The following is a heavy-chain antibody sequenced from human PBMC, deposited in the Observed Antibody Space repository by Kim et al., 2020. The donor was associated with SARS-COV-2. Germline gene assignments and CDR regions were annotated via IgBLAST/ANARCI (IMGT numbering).Heavy chain of an antibody. Sequence: ASVKVSCKASGYTFTSYYMHWVRQAPGQGLEWMGIINPSGGSTSYAQKFQGRVTMTRDTSTSTVYMELSSLRSEDTAVYYCARDLISTVGFGVVIPYYYYYGMDVWGQGTTVTVSS. CDR3: ARDLISTVGFGVVIPYYYYYGMDV. CDR1: GYTFTSYY. J-gene: IGHJ6*02. CDR2: INPSGGST. D-gene: IGHD3-3*01. V-gene: IGHV1-46*01.